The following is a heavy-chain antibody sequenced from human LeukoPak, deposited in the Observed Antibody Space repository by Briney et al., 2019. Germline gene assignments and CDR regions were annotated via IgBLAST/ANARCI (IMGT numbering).Heavy chain of an antibody. Sequence: ASVKVSCKASGYTFTSYGISWVRQAPGQGLEWMAWISAYSGNTNYAQNLQGRVTLTTETSTSTAYMELRSLRSDDTAVYYCAGGVWPYCGRPNCYLVSDPWGQGTLVTVSS. CDR1: GYTFTSYG. CDR2: ISAYSGNT. CDR3: AGGVWPYCGRPNCYLVSDP. D-gene: IGHD2-2*01. V-gene: IGHV1-18*01. J-gene: IGHJ5*02.